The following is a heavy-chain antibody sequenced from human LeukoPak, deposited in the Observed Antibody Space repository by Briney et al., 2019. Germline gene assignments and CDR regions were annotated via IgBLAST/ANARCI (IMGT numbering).Heavy chain of an antibody. Sequence: PSETLSLTCTVSGYSISSGYYWGWIRQPPGKGLEGIGSIYNSGSTYYNPSLKSRVTISVDTSKNQFSLKLSSVTAADTAVYYCAREMRYFDWLLQAGRYFDYWGQGTLVTVSS. CDR2: IYNSGST. J-gene: IGHJ4*02. V-gene: IGHV4-38-2*02. CDR1: GYSISSGYY. CDR3: AREMRYFDWLLQAGRYFDY. D-gene: IGHD3-9*01.